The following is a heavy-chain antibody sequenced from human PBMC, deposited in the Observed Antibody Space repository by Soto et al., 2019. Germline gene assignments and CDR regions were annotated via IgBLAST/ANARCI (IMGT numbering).Heavy chain of an antibody. CDR1: GGSISSGGYY. D-gene: IGHD3-16*01. Sequence: QVQLQESGPGLVKPSQTLSLTCTVSGGSISSGGYYWSWIRQHPGKGLEWIGYIYYSGSTSYNPSLKSRVTISVDTSKNQFSLKLSSVTAADTAVYYCARGTSWGGHFQHWGQGTLVTVSS. V-gene: IGHV4-31*03. J-gene: IGHJ1*01. CDR2: IYYSGST. CDR3: ARGTSWGGHFQH.